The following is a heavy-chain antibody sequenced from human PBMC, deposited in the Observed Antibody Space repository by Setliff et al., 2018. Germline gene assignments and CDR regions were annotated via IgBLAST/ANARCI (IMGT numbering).Heavy chain of an antibody. D-gene: IGHD3-22*01. J-gene: IGHJ4*02. V-gene: IGHV1-18*01. CDR2: ISAYSDDT. Sequence: ASVKVSCKASGHTFITFGISWVRQAPGQGLEWMGWISAYSDDTKYAEKFQGRVTMTMDTSTGTAYMELRSLRSDDTAVYICAYDSSGYYPGYWSQGTLVTVSS. CDR3: AYDSSGYYPGY. CDR1: GHTFITFG.